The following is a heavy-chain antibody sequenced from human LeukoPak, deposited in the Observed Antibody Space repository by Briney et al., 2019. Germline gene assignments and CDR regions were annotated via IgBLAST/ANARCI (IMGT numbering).Heavy chain of an antibody. D-gene: IGHD3-3*01. V-gene: IGHV4-34*01. J-gene: IGHJ4*02. CDR2: INHSGST. Sequence: PSETLSLTCAVYGGSFGGYYWTWIRQPPGKGLEWIGEINHSGSTNYNPSLKSRVTISVDTSKNQFSLNLSSVTAADTAVYYCARSPNYDFWSGYYDYWGQGTLVTVSS. CDR1: GGSFGGYY. CDR3: ARSPNYDFWSGYYDY.